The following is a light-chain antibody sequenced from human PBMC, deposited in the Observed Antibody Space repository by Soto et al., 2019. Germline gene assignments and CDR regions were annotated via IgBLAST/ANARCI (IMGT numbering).Light chain of an antibody. CDR3: QQANSFPLT. Sequence: DIHMTQSPSSVSASVGDRVTITCRASQGISSWLAWYQQKPGKAPKLLVYTVSSLQSGGPSRFSGSGTRTDFTLTISSLQPEEFANYYCQQANSFPLTFGGGTKVEIK. CDR2: TVS. J-gene: IGKJ4*01. CDR1: QGISSW. V-gene: IGKV1-12*01.